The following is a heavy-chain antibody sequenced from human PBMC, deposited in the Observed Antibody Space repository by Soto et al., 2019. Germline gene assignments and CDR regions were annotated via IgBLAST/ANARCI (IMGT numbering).Heavy chain of an antibody. V-gene: IGHV4-31*03. CDR2: TYSSGST. D-gene: IGHD2-21*02. J-gene: IGHJ4*02. CDR3: ARVGDPNYFDY. Sequence: QVQLQASGPGLVTPSQTRSLPCTVSGGSISQGGYCWSWIRRPPGKAREWIGNTYSSGSTYYNPSLRSRVTISVDTSKNQFSLKLSSVTAADTAVYYCARVGDPNYFDYWGQGTLVTVSS. CDR1: GGSISQGGYC.